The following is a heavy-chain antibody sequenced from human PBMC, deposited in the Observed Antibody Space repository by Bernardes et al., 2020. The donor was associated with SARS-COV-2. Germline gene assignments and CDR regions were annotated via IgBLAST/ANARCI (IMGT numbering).Heavy chain of an antibody. J-gene: IGHJ3*02. V-gene: IGHV3-66*01. Sequence: GGSLRLSCAASGLPVSSNHMNWVRQAPGKGLEWVAVSYSGLSTYYADSVRGRFIISRDTSNNAVYLQMNSLRAEDTAVYYCAREPSYYDSSGSRIDAFDIWGQGTMVTVSS. CDR3: AREPSYYDSSGSRIDAFDI. D-gene: IGHD3-22*01. CDR2: SYSGLST. CDR1: GLPVSSNH.